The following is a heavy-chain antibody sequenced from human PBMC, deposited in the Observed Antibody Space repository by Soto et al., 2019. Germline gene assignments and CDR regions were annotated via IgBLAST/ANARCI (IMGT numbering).Heavy chain of an antibody. V-gene: IGHV4-30-2*01. D-gene: IGHD3-3*01. Sequence: PSETLSLTCAVSGGSISSGGYSWSWIRQPPGKGLEWIAYIYHSGSTYYNPSLKSRVTISVDRSKNQFSLKLSSVTAADTAVYYCARDSGITIFGVVIKLYYWGQGTLVTVSS. CDR2: IYHSGST. CDR1: GGSISSGGYS. CDR3: ARDSGITIFGVVIKLYY. J-gene: IGHJ4*02.